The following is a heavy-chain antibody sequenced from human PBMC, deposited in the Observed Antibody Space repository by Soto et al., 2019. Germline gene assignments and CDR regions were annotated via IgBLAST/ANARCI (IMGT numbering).Heavy chain of an antibody. J-gene: IGHJ6*02. Sequence: GRCLRLSCSASGFTFSSYEMNRVRPAPGKGLQWVSYISDSGRTIYYADSVKGRFTVSRDDAQNSVYLLMGSLRAEDTAVYYCARDLLHYDFGSGYSGYFYYWMGVWGPGTRVTVSS. CDR3: ARDLLHYDFGSGYSGYFYYWMGV. CDR1: GFTFSSYE. CDR2: ISDSGRTI. D-gene: IGHD3-3*01. V-gene: IGHV3-48*03.